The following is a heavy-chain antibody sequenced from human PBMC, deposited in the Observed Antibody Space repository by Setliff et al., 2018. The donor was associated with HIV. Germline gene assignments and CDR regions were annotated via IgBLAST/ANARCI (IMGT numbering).Heavy chain of an antibody. CDR3: ARGKGVGGVVITGGLDV. Sequence: ASVKVSCKASGHTFTNVDIHWLRRATGQGLEWMGWMNPNTGVSGYALKFQARVTMTRDTSISTAYMELSSLTSENTAVYYCARGKGVGGVVITGGLDVWGKGTTVTVSS. CDR1: GHTFTNVD. J-gene: IGHJ6*04. V-gene: IGHV1-8*01. CDR2: MNPNTGVS. D-gene: IGHD3-10*01.